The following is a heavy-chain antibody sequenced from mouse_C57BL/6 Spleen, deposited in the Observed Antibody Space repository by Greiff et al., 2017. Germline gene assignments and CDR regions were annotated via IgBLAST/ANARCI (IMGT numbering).Heavy chain of an antibody. CDR1: LYTFPSYT. CDR2: INPSSGYT. CDR3: ARARDLGYFDG. V-gene: IGHV1-4*01. J-gene: IGHJ1*03. Sequence: QVQLQQSGAELARPLASVTMSCKAPLYTFPSYTIHWVKQRPGQGLEWIGYINPSSGYTKYNQKFKDKATLTADKSSSTAYMQLSSLTSEDSAGYCGARARDLGYFDGWGTGTTVTNSS.